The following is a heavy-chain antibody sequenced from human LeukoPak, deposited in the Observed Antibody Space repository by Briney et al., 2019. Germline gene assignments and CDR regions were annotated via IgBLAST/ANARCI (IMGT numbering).Heavy chain of an antibody. CDR1: GGSFSAYY. CDR3: ARLIVGATPDY. D-gene: IGHD1-26*01. J-gene: IGHJ4*02. CDR2: INHSGST. V-gene: IGHV4-34*01. Sequence: SETLSLTCAVYGGSFSAYYWSWIRPPPGKGLEWIGEINHSGSTNYNPSLKSRVTISVDTSKNQLSLKLSSVTAADTAVYYCARLIVGATPDYWGQGTLVTVSS.